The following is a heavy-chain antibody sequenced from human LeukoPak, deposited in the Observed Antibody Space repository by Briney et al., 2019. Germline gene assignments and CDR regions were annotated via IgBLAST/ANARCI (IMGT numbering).Heavy chain of an antibody. D-gene: IGHD3-16*02. CDR2: ISGSGGST. Sequence: LSGGFLRLSCAASGFTFSSYAMSWVRQAPGKGLEWVSAISGSGGSTYYADSVKGRFTISRDNSKNTLYLQMNSLRAEDTAVYYCAREGDSRWGELSPWGQGTLVTVSS. J-gene: IGHJ1*01. V-gene: IGHV3-23*01. CDR3: AREGDSRWGELSP. CDR1: GFTFSSYA.